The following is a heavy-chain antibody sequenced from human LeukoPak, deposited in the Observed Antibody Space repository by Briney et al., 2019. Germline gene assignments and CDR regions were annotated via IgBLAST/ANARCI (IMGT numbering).Heavy chain of an antibody. CDR3: ARARFCSGGSCYAEY. J-gene: IGHJ4*02. V-gene: IGHV5-51*01. CDR2: IYPGDFDT. D-gene: IGHD2-15*01. Sequence: GESLNISCKGSGYTFTTYWIGWVRQMPGKGLEWMGIIYPGDFDTRYSPSFQGQVTISADKSINTAYLQWNSLKASDTAMYYCARARFCSGGSCYAEYWGQGTLVTVSS. CDR1: GYTFTTYW.